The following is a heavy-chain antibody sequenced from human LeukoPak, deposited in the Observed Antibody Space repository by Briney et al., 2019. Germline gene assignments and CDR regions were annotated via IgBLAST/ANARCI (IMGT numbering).Heavy chain of an antibody. CDR2: ISSSSSYI. J-gene: IGHJ4*02. Sequence: GGSLRLSCAVSGFTFSSYSMNWVRQAPGKGLEWVSSISSSSSYIYYADSVKGRFTISRDNAKNSLYLQMNSLRAEDTAVYYCARVKGALAAAGLDYWGQGALVTLSS. CDR1: GFTFSSYS. D-gene: IGHD6-25*01. V-gene: IGHV3-21*01. CDR3: ARVKGALAAAGLDY.